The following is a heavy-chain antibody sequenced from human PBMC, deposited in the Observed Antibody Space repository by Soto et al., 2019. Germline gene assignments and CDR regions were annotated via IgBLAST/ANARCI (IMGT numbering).Heavy chain of an antibody. J-gene: IGHJ3*02. CDR1: GFTFSSNW. Sequence: EVQLVESGGGLVQRGGSLRLSCAASGFTFSSNWMHWVRQAPGKGLVWVSRINSDGGSTSYAGSVKGRFTISRDNAKNTLYLQMNSLRAEDTAVYYCARHLVGADNDAFDIWGQGTMLTVSS. V-gene: IGHV3-74*01. D-gene: IGHD1-26*01. CDR2: INSDGGST. CDR3: ARHLVGADNDAFDI.